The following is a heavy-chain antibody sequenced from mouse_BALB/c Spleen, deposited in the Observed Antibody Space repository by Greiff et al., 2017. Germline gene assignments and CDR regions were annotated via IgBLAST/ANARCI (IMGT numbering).Heavy chain of an antibody. J-gene: IGHJ4*01. CDR2: ISSGSSTI. D-gene: IGHD2-4*01. Sequence: EVKLMESGGGLVQPGGSRKLSCAASGFTFSSFGMHWVRQAPEKGLEWVAYISSGSSTIYYADTVKGRFTISRDNPKNTLFLQMTSLRSEDTAMYYCARSYYDYDGSYYYAMDYWGQGTSGTVSS. CDR3: ARSYYDYDGSYYYAMDY. V-gene: IGHV5-17*02. CDR1: GFTFSSFG.